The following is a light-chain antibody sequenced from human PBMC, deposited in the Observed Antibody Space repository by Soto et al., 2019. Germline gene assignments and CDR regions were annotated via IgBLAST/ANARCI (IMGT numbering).Light chain of an antibody. Sequence: DIQMTQSPSSLSASVGDRVTITCQASQDISNYLNWYQQKPGKAPKLLIYDASNLETGVPSRFSGSGSGTDFTFTISSLQPEDIATYYCQQYDNLPPLTFGGGNKV. CDR1: QDISNY. CDR2: DAS. J-gene: IGKJ4*01. CDR3: QQYDNLPPLT. V-gene: IGKV1-33*01.